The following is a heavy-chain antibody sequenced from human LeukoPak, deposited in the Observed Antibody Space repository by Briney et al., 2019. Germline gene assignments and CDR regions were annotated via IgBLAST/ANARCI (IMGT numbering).Heavy chain of an antibody. Sequence: VASVKVSCKASGYTFTSYGISWVRQAPGQGLEWMGWISAYNGNTNYAQKLQGRVTMTTDTSTSTAYMELRSLRSDDTAVYYCARDSAPLEYGDYSYYYYGMDVWGQGTTVTVSS. CDR1: GYTFTSYG. CDR3: ARDSAPLEYGDYSYYYYGMDV. CDR2: ISAYNGNT. D-gene: IGHD4-17*01. J-gene: IGHJ6*02. V-gene: IGHV1-18*01.